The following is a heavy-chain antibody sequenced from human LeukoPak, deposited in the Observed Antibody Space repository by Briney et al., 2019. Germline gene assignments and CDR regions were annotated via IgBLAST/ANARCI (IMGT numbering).Heavy chain of an antibody. CDR2: IIGNGDST. V-gene: IGHV3-23*01. CDR1: GSTFSSYV. J-gene: IGHJ4*02. Sequence: GGSLRLSCVASGSTFSSYVMTWARQAPGKGLEWVSSIIGNGDSTYYADSVKGRFTISRDNSKNTLYLQMDSLRAEDTAIYYCAKGSKGTYDYWGQGTLVTVSS. CDR3: AKGSKGTYDY.